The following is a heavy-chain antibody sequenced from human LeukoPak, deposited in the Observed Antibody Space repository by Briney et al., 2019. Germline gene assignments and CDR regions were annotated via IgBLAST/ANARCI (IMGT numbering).Heavy chain of an antibody. J-gene: IGHJ6*03. Sequence: ASVKVSCKASGYTFTSYYMHWVRQAPGQGLEWMGIINPSGGSTSYAQKFQGRVTMTRDTSTSTVYMELSSLRSEDTAVYYCAREGCSSTSCSFDYYYYYMDVWGKGTTVTISS. CDR1: GYTFTSYY. D-gene: IGHD2-2*01. V-gene: IGHV1-46*01. CDR3: AREGCSSTSCSFDYYYYYMDV. CDR2: INPSGGST.